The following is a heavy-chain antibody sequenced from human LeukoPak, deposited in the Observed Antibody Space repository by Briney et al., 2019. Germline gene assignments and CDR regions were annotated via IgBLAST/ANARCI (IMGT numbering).Heavy chain of an antibody. J-gene: IGHJ6*02. CDR3: ARGGAGIAVAGTYYYYYGMDV. CDR1: GFTFSSYW. CDR2: IASDGSST. V-gene: IGHV3-74*01. D-gene: IGHD6-19*01. Sequence: GGSLRLSCAASGFTFSSYWMNWVRQAPGKGLVWVSRIASDGSSTTYADSVKGRFSISRDNAKNTLYLQMNSLRVEDTAVYYCARGGAGIAVAGTYYYYYGMDVWGQGTTVTVSS.